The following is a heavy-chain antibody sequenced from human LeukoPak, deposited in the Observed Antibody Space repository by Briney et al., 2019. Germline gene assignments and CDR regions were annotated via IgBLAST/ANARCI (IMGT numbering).Heavy chain of an antibody. CDR1: GYTFVNHG. CDR2: IGAYNGHT. D-gene: IGHD1-26*01. J-gene: IGHJ4*02. V-gene: IGHV1-18*01. Sequence: ASVKVSCKASGYTFVNHGISWVRLAPGQGLEWMGWIGAYNGHTKFAQKVQDRVTMTTDTSTSTAYLELRSLRSDDTAVYYCARSSREPGDYWGQGTLVTVSS. CDR3: ARSSREPGDY.